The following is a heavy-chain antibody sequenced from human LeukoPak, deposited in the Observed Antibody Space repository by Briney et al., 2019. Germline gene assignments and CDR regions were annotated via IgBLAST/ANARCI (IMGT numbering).Heavy chain of an antibody. CDR1: GFTFSSYA. D-gene: IGHD3-22*01. Sequence: GGSLRLSCAASGFTFSSYAMHWVRQAPGKGLEYVSAISSNGGSTYYANSVKGRFTISRDNSKNTLYLQMGSLRAEDMAVYYCARGLNYYDSSGYLDYWGQGTLVTVSS. CDR3: ARGLNYYDSSGYLDY. CDR2: ISSNGGST. J-gene: IGHJ4*02. V-gene: IGHV3-64*01.